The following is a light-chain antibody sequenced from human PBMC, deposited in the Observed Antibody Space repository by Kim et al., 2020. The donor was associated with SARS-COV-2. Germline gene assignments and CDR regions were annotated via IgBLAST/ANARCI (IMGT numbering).Light chain of an antibody. CDR1: QGISNY. Sequence: AALGDRVTIPCRASQGISNYLAWYQQKPGKVPKLLIYAASALQSGVPSRFSGSGSGTDFTLTISSLQPEDVATYYCQKYNSAPQTFGQGTKVEIK. V-gene: IGKV1-27*01. J-gene: IGKJ1*01. CDR3: QKYNSAPQT. CDR2: AAS.